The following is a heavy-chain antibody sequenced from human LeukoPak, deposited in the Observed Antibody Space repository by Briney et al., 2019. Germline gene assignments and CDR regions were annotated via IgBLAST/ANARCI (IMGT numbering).Heavy chain of an antibody. V-gene: IGHV3-23*01. D-gene: IGHD6-13*01. Sequence: GGSLRLSCAASGFTFSSYAMSWVRQAPGKGLEWVSAITSSGGDTYYADSVKGRFTISRDNSKNTLYLQMSTLRPDDTAVYYCAKGKVSSSWYTDYYGMDVWGQGTTVTVSS. J-gene: IGHJ6*02. CDR1: GFTFSSYA. CDR3: AKGKVSSSWYTDYYGMDV. CDR2: ITSSGGDT.